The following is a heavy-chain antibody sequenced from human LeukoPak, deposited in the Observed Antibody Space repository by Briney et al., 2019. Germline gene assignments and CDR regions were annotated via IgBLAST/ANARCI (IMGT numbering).Heavy chain of an antibody. V-gene: IGHV3-72*01. J-gene: IGHJ3*02. CDR2: IRNKANSYTT. CDR3: AREAKGYAFDI. Sequence: GGSLRLSCVASGFTFSDHYMDWVRQAPGKGLEWVGRIRNKANSYTTEYAASVKGKFTISRDDSKNSLYLQMNSLKTEGTAVYYCAREAKGYAFDIWGQGTMVTVSS. CDR1: GFTFSDHY.